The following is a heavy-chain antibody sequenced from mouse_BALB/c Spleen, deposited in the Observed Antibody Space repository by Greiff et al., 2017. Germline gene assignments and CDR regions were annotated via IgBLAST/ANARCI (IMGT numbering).Heavy chain of an antibody. V-gene: IGHV1-7*01. J-gene: IGHJ4*01. CDR3: ARGELEDY. CDR2: INPSTGYT. Sequence: VKLQESGAELAKPGASVKMSCKASGYTFTSYWMHWVKQRPGQGLEWIGYINPSTGYTEYNQKFKDKATLTADKSSSTAYMQLSSLTSEDSAVYYCARGELEDYWGQGTSVTVSS. CDR1: GYTFTSYW.